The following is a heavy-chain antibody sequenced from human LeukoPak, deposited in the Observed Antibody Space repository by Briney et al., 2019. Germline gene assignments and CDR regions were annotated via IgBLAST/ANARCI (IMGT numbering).Heavy chain of an antibody. J-gene: IGHJ3*02. CDR1: GFTFSSYE. CDR2: ISRSGSTI. D-gene: IGHD7-27*01. V-gene: IGHV3-48*03. Sequence: GGSLRLSCAASGFTFSSYEMNWVRQAPGKGLEWISYISRSGSTIYYADSVKGRFTISRDNAKNSLSLQMNSLRAEDTAVYYCARDLGETHAFDIWGQGTMVTVSS. CDR3: ARDLGETHAFDI.